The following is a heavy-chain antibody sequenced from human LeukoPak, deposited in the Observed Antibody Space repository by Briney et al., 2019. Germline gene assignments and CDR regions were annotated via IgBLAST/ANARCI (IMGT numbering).Heavy chain of an antibody. J-gene: IGHJ6*02. V-gene: IGHV4-38-2*02. CDR1: GYSISSGYY. D-gene: IGHD1-26*01. CDR2: IYHSGSV. CDR3: ARDGRELGEGRYYYYYYGMDV. Sequence: SETLSLTCTVSGYSISSGYYWGWIRQPPGKGLEWIGSIYHSGSVYYNPSLKSRVTISVDTSKNQFSLKLSSVTAADTAVYYCARDGRELGEGRYYYYYYGMDVWGQGTTVTVSS.